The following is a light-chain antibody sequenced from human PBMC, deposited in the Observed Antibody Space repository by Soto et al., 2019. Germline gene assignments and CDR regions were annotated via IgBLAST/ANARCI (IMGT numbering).Light chain of an antibody. Sequence: QSALTQPASVSGSPGQSITISCTGTSSDVGGYKYFSWYQQHPGKAPQLMIYDVSNQPSGVSKRFSASKSGNTASLTISGLQAEDEADYYCNSYTSSSTWVFGGGTKLTVL. J-gene: IGLJ3*02. CDR1: SSDVGGYKY. CDR3: NSYTSSSTWV. CDR2: DVS. V-gene: IGLV2-14*01.